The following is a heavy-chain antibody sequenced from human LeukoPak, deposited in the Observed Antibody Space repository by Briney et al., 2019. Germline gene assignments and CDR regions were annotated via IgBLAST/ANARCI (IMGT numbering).Heavy chain of an antibody. V-gene: IGHV3-30*04. J-gene: IGHJ4*02. D-gene: IGHD1-26*01. CDR3: ARFYANEWALPH. Sequence: PGGSLRLSCAASGFTFSSYAMHWVRQAPGKGLEWVAVISYDGSNKYYADSVKGRFTISRDNSKNTLYLQMNSLRAEDTVVYYCARFYANEWALPHWGQGTLVTVSS. CDR2: ISYDGSNK. CDR1: GFTFSSYA.